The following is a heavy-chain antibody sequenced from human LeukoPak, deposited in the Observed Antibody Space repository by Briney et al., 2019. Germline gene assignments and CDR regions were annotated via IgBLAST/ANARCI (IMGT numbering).Heavy chain of an antibody. Sequence: ASVKVSCKASGYTFTSYYMHWVRQAPGQGLEWMGIINPSGGSTSYAQKFQGRVTMTRDTSTSTVYMELSSLRSEDTAVYYYARGGYCSSTSCYGGYDYWGQGTLVTVSS. CDR1: GYTFTSYY. D-gene: IGHD2-2*01. CDR2: INPSGGST. V-gene: IGHV1-46*01. J-gene: IGHJ4*02. CDR3: ARGGYCSSTSCYGGYDY.